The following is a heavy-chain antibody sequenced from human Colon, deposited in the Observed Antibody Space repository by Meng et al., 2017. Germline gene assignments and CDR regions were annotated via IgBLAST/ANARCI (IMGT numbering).Heavy chain of an antibody. D-gene: IGHD2-15*01. CDR3: ARESADGGSFDL. Sequence: QVQLVQSGAEVKKPGASVTVSCKASGYTLYIHWVRPRPGEGLEWMGRINPRTGDTKSAQSFQGRVTMTRDTSTTTFSMDLRSLTTDDSAIYFCARESADGGSFDLWGQGTLVTVSS. CDR2: INPRTGDT. J-gene: IGHJ4*02. CDR1: GYTLY. V-gene: IGHV1-2*06.